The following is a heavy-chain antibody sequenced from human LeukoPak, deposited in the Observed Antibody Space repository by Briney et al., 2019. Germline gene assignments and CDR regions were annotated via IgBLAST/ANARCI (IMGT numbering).Heavy chain of an antibody. CDR3: ARGLSYGKPRFDY. J-gene: IGHJ4*02. CDR2: IYTSGST. Sequence: SETLSLTCTVSGGSISSSSYYWGWIRQPAGKGLEWIGRIYTSGSTNYNPSLKSRVTISVDTSKNQFSLKLSSVTAADTAVYYCARGLSYGKPRFDYWGQGTLVTVSS. CDR1: GGSISSSSYY. D-gene: IGHD1-26*01. V-gene: IGHV4-61*02.